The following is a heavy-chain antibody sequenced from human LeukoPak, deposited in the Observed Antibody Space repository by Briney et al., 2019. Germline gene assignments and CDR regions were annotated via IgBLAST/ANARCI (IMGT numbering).Heavy chain of an antibody. CDR1: GFTFTDSW. D-gene: IGHD6-25*01. CDR2: ISKDGSIT. J-gene: IGHJ4*02. Sequence: GGSLRLSRVASGFTFTDSWMHWVRHAPGKGPEWLSRISKDGSITVYADSAKGRFTVSRDNAKNFVYLEVTSLRREDTAVYYCARGGLSGSFYKFSWGQGTLVTVAS. CDR3: ARGGLSGSFYKFS. V-gene: IGHV3-74*01.